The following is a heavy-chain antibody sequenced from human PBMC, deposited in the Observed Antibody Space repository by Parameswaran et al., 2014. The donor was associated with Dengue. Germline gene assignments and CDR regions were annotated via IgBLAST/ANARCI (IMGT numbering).Heavy chain of an antibody. Sequence: VRQAPGKGLECVAYISSISTPIYYADSVKGRFTISRDNAQNSVHLQMDSLRDEDSAVYYCARYGYRSGWKFFDYWGQGTLVTVSS. CDR2: ISSISTPI. J-gene: IGHJ4*02. CDR3: ARYGYRSGWKFFDY. V-gene: IGHV3-48*02. D-gene: IGHD6-19*01.